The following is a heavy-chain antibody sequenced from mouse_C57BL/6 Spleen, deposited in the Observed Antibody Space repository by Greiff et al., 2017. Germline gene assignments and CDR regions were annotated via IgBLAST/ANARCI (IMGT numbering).Heavy chain of an antibody. J-gene: IGHJ1*03. CDR1: GYTFTSYW. Sequence: QVQLQQPGAELVRPGTSVKLSCKASGYTFTSYWMHWVKQRPGQGLEWIGVIDPSDSYTNYNQKFKGKATLTVDTSSSTAYMQLSSLTSEDSAVYYCARWGIYYDYDYFDVWGTGTTVTVSS. D-gene: IGHD2-4*01. V-gene: IGHV1-59*01. CDR3: ARWGIYYDYDYFDV. CDR2: IDPSDSYT.